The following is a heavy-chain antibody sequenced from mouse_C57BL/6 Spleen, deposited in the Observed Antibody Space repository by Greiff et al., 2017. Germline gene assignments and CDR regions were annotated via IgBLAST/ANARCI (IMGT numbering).Heavy chain of an antibody. Sequence: VQLQQSGAELVRPGASVTLSCKASGYTFTDYEMHWVKQTPVHGLEWIGAIDPETGGTASNQKLKGKAILTADKSSSTTYMGLRSLTSEDSAVYYCTRRLRLRYYAMDYWGQGTSVTVSS. V-gene: IGHV1-15*01. CDR2: IDPETGGT. CDR1: GYTFTDYE. CDR3: TRRLRLRYYAMDY. J-gene: IGHJ4*01. D-gene: IGHD3-2*02.